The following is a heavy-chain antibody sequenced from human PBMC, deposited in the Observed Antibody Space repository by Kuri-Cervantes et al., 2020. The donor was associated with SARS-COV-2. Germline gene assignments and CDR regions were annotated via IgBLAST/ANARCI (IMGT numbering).Heavy chain of an antibody. Sequence: GESLKISCAASGFTFSSYSMNWVRQAPGKGLEWVSSISSSSSYIYYADSVKGRFTISRDNAKNSLYLQTNSLRAEDTAVYYCARAQYYYDSSGPTDYWGQGTLVTVSS. D-gene: IGHD3-22*01. CDR2: ISSSSSYI. J-gene: IGHJ4*02. V-gene: IGHV3-21*01. CDR1: GFTFSSYS. CDR3: ARAQYYYDSSGPTDY.